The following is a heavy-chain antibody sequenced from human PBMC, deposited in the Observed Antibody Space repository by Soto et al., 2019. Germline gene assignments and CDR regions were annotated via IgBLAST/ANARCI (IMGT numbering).Heavy chain of an antibody. CDR1: GFTFSSYG. CDR3: ARGCPYSSSWFCHFDY. V-gene: IGHV3-33*01. Sequence: QVQLVESGGGVVQPGRSLRLSCAASGFTFSSYGMHWDRQAPGKGLEWVAVIWYDGSNKYYADSVKGRFTISRDNSKNTLYLQMNSLRAEDTAVYYCARGCPYSSSWFCHFDYWGQGTLVTVSS. J-gene: IGHJ4*02. D-gene: IGHD6-13*01. CDR2: IWYDGSNK.